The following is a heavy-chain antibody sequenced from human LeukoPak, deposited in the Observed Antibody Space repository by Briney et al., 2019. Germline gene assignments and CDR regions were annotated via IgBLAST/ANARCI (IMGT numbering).Heavy chain of an antibody. V-gene: IGHV3-23*01. J-gene: IGHJ4*02. CDR3: AKDQEWWGNSGFDY. CDR1: GFSFSNYP. Sequence: GGSLRLSCAASGFSFSNYPMSRVRQAPAKGLQWVSAISGGGGSAYYADSMKGRFTISRDNSKSTLYLQMNSLRAEDTAVYYCAKDQEWWGNSGFDYWGQGTLVTVSS. D-gene: IGHD2-15*01. CDR2: ISGGGGSA.